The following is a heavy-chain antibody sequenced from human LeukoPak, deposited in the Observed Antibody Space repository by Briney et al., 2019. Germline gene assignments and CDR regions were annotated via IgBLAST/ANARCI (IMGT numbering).Heavy chain of an antibody. D-gene: IGHD2-15*01. CDR1: GFTFSSYS. CDR3: ARGGFDVGFVVVVAATVYFQH. CDR2: ISISSSYI. Sequence: GGSLRLSCASSGFTFSSYSMNWVRQAPGKGLEWVSSISISSSYIYYADSVKGRFTISRDNAKNSLYLQMNSLRAEDTAVYYCARGGFDVGFVVVVAATVYFQHWGQGTPVTISS. J-gene: IGHJ1*01. V-gene: IGHV3-21*01.